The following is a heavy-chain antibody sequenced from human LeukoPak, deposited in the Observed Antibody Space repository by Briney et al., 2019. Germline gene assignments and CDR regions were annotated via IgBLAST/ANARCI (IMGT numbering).Heavy chain of an antibody. D-gene: IGHD4-23*01. V-gene: IGHV3-69-1*01. Sequence: PGGSLRLSCAASGFTFTDYTINWVRQAPGKGLEWVSSISTSSNIYYADSVKGRFTVSRDNAKNSVYLQTNSLRAEDTAVYYCARDRSYVGSDYWGQGTLVTVSS. CDR3: ARDRSYVGSDY. CDR2: ISTSSNI. CDR1: GFTFTDYT. J-gene: IGHJ4*02.